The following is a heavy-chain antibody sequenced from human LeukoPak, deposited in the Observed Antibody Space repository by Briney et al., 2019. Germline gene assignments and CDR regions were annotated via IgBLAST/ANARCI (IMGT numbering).Heavy chain of an antibody. Sequence: ASVKVSCKASGYTFTGYYMHLVRQAPGQGLEWMGWINPNSGGTNYAQKFQGWVTMTRDMSISTAYMELSRLRSDDTAVYYCARETDDYGDSPLYYWGQGTLVTVSS. CDR2: INPNSGGT. D-gene: IGHD4-17*01. V-gene: IGHV1-2*04. J-gene: IGHJ4*02. CDR1: GYTFTGYY. CDR3: ARETDDYGDSPLYY.